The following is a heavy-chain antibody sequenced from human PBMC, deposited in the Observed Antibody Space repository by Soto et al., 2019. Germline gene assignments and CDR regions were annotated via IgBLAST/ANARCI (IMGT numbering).Heavy chain of an antibody. Sequence: SETLSLTCSVSGASIRSYYWSWIRQPPGKGLEWIGYMFHSGSTNYNPSLKSRVTISVDTSKNQFSLKLTSVTAADTAVYYCARTIENYDNSGCDYFDSWGLGTLVTSPQ. CDR2: MFHSGST. CDR1: GASIRSYY. CDR3: ARTIENYDNSGCDYFDS. J-gene: IGHJ4*02. V-gene: IGHV4-59*13. D-gene: IGHD3-22*01.